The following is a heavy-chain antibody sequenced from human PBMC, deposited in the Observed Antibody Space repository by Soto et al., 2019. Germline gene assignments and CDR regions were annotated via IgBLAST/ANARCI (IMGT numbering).Heavy chain of an antibody. D-gene: IGHD5-18*01. V-gene: IGHV1-69*01. Sequence: QVQLVQSGAEVKKPGSSVKVSCKLSGGSFREYAMSWVRQAPGQGLEWVGGIIPMFGTPIYAQKFQGRVTITADESTSSAYMELSSLTSEDTAVYYCARDSTAMVTTSFDYWGQGTLVTVSS. CDR1: GGSFREYA. J-gene: IGHJ4*02. CDR3: ARDSTAMVTTSFDY. CDR2: IIPMFGTP.